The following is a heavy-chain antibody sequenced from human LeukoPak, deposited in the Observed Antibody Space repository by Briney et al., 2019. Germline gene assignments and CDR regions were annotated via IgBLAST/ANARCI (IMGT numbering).Heavy chain of an antibody. CDR2: IYYSRTT. V-gene: IGHV4-59*11. CDR3: ARSTNHHYQSGSGEGAFDI. J-gene: IGHJ3*02. CDR1: GDPIFGHY. Sequence: SGTLSLTCTVSGDPIFGHYWSWIRQPPGKGLEWISYIYYSRTTNYNPSLKSRVTISVDTSKNKFSLKLNSVTAADTAVYYCARSTNHHYQSGSGEGAFDIWGRGTMVTVSS. D-gene: IGHD1-26*01.